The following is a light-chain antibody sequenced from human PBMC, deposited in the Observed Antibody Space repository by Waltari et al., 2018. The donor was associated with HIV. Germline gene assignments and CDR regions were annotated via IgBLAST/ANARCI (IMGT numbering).Light chain of an antibody. J-gene: IGKJ1*01. Sequence: IVMTQSPANLSVSPGEKATLSCRASQGIINNLAWYQQKPGQAPRLLIYAASTRATGIPARFSGSPSVTGVTLTISSLQSEDSAVYYCQQYDNWPVTFGQGTRVEIK. CDR3: QQYDNWPVT. V-gene: IGKV3-15*01. CDR1: QGIINN. CDR2: AAS.